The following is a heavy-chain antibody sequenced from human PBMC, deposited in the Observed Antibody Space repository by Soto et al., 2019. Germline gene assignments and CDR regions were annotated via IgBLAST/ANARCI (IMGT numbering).Heavy chain of an antibody. Sequence: QTMPVTCPFSGFSRGGVWCYLSLHRKHPGKGLEWIGYIYYSGSTYYNPSLQSRVTISVDTSKNQFSLKLSCVTAADTAVYYWARVVESSGGTRWFDPWGQGTLVTVSS. D-gene: IGHD6-19*01. CDR2: IYYSGST. V-gene: IGHV4-31*03. CDR1: GFSRGGVWCY. CDR3: ARVVESSGGTRWFDP. J-gene: IGHJ5*02.